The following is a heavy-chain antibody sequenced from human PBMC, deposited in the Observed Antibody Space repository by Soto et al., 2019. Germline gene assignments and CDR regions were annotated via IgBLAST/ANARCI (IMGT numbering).Heavy chain of an antibody. CDR3: GRHARYIPLDY. Sequence: ASETLSLTCTVSGGSISSGSYYWGWIRQPPGKGLEWIGSIYYSGTTNYSPSLKSRVTISVDTPKNQFSLKLSSVTAADTAVYHCGRHARYIPLDYWGQGTLVTVSS. J-gene: IGHJ4*02. CDR1: GGSISSGSYY. V-gene: IGHV4-39*01. D-gene: IGHD1-20*01. CDR2: IYYSGTT.